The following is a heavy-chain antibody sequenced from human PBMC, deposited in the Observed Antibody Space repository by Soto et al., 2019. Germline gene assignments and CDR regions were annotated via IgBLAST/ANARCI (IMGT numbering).Heavy chain of an antibody. Sequence: PGGSLRLSCAASGFTFSDYYMSWIRQAPGKGLEWVSYISSSGSTIYYADSVKGRFTISRDNAKNSLYLQMNSLRAEDTAVYYCARDVGYCSGGSCYSAGSWFDPWGQGTLVTVSS. J-gene: IGHJ5*02. CDR3: ARDVGYCSGGSCYSAGSWFDP. CDR1: GFTFSDYY. V-gene: IGHV3-11*01. D-gene: IGHD2-15*01. CDR2: ISSSGSTI.